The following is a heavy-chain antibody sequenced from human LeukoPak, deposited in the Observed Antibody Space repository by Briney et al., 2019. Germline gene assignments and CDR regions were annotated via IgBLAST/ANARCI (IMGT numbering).Heavy chain of an antibody. CDR1: GGSISSGDYY. CDR3: ARGDCYDSSGPDP. J-gene: IGHJ5*02. Sequence: PSQTLSLTCTVSGGSISSGDYYWSWIRQPPGMGLEWIGYIYYSGSTYYNPSLKSRVTISVDTSKNQFSLKLSSVTAADTAVYYCARGDCYDSSGPDPWGQGTLVTVSS. CDR2: IYYSGST. V-gene: IGHV4-30-4*01. D-gene: IGHD3-22*01.